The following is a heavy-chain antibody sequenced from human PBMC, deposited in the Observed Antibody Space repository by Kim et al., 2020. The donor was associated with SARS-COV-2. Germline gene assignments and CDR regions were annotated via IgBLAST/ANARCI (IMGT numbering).Heavy chain of an antibody. CDR3: ARTHVYNSTYFDY. Sequence: PPYKSRFTLTVDTSKNQFSLTISSVTAADTSVYYCARTHVYNSTYFDYWGQGTLVTVSS. J-gene: IGHJ4*02. D-gene: IGHD1-20*01. V-gene: IGHV4-30-2*05.